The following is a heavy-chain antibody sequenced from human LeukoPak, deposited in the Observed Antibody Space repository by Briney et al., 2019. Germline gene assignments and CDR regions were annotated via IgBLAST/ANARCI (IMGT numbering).Heavy chain of an antibody. V-gene: IGHV3-23*01. CDR2: ISGSGAYT. D-gene: IGHD2-15*01. J-gene: IGHJ4*02. Sequence: AGGSLRLSCAASGFTLRSYAMSWVRQAPGKGLEWVSTISGSGAYTYYADSVKGRFTISRDNSKNTLYLQMSSLRAEDTAVYFCARAYCSGGSCCYFDYWGQGTLVTVSS. CDR3: ARAYCSGGSCCYFDY. CDR1: GFTLRSYA.